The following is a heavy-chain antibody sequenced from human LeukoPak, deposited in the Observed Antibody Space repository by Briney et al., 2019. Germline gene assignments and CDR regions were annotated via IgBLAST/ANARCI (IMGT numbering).Heavy chain of an antibody. CDR2: INHSGST. CDR1: GGSISYFY. Sequence: SETLSLTCTASGGSISYFYLSWIRQTPGKGLEWIGEINHSGSTNYNPSLKSRVTILVDTSKNQFSLKLSSVTAADTAVYYCARGFCSGGTCYSPPLDYWGQGTLVTVSS. J-gene: IGHJ4*02. D-gene: IGHD2-15*01. CDR3: ARGFCSGGTCYSPPLDY. V-gene: IGHV4-34*01.